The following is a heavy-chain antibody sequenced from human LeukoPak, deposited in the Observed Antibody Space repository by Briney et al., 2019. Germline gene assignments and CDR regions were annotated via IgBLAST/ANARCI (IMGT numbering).Heavy chain of an antibody. CDR3: ARERGQAAENWFDP. J-gene: IGHJ5*02. D-gene: IGHD6-25*01. Sequence: GESLRLSCAASGFTFSSYAMHWVRQAPGKGLEWVAVISYDGSNKYYADSVKGRFTISRDNSKNTLYLQMNSLRAEDTAVYYCARERGQAAENWFDPWGQGTLVTVSS. CDR2: ISYDGSNK. V-gene: IGHV3-30-3*01. CDR1: GFTFSSYA.